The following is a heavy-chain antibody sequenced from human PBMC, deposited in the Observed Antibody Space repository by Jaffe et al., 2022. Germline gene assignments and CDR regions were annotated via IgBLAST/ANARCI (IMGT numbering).Heavy chain of an antibody. J-gene: IGHJ4*02. Sequence: QVQLQESGPGLVKPSETLSLTCTVSGGSISSYYWSWIRQPPGKGLEWIGYIYYSGSTNYNPSLKSRVTISVDTSKNQFSLKLSSVTAADTAVYYCASGDGNGLIDYWGQGTLVTVSS. CDR1: GGSISSYY. V-gene: IGHV4-59*01. CDR3: ASGDGNGLIDY. D-gene: IGHD7-27*01. CDR2: IYYSGST.